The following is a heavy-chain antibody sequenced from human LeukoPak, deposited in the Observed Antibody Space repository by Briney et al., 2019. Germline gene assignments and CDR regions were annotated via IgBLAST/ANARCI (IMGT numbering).Heavy chain of an antibody. Sequence: PGGSLRLSCVASGFSFSDYYMSWIRQATGKGLEWVANLKQDGSEKYYVDSVKGRFTISRDNANNSLYLQMNSLRAEDTAVYYCARGGDYLDYWGQGTLVTVSS. V-gene: IGHV3-7*05. CDR1: GFSFSDYY. J-gene: IGHJ4*02. CDR3: ARGGDYLDY. CDR2: LKQDGSEK.